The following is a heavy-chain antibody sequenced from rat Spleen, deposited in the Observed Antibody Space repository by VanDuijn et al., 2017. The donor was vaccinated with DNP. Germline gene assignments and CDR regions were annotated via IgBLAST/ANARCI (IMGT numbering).Heavy chain of an antibody. J-gene: IGHJ2*01. D-gene: IGHD1-4*01. CDR2: ISSGGST. CDR1: GFSLTSYG. V-gene: IGHV2S8*01. CDR3: ARTGYNFDY. Sequence: QVQLKESGPGVVQPSQTLSLTCTVSGFSLTSYGIIWVHQPPGKGLEWIAAISSGGSTYYNSTLKSRLSISRDTSKSQVLLKMNNPQTEDTAMYFCARTGYNFDYWGQGLMVTVSS.